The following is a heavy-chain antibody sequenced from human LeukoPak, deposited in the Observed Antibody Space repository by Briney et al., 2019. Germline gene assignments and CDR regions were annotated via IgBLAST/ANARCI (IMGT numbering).Heavy chain of an antibody. V-gene: IGHV1-2*02. D-gene: IGHD3-22*01. J-gene: IGHJ4*02. Sequence: GASVKVSCKASGYTFTGYYMHWVRQAPGQGLEWMGWINPNSGGTNYAQKLQGRVTMTTDTSTSTAYMELRSLRSDDTAVYYCASGKSSGYYDSSGYSPFDYWGQGTLVTVSS. CDR3: ASGKSSGYYDSSGYSPFDY. CDR1: GYTFTGYY. CDR2: INPNSGGT.